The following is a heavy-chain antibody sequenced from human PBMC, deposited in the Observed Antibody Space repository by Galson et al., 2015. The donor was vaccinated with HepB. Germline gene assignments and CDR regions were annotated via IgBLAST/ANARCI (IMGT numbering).Heavy chain of an antibody. CDR3: AKEVTAREPEDAYDI. V-gene: IGHV3-23*01. CDR1: GFTFSSYA. CDR2: ISGSGGSI. Sequence: SLRLSCAASGFTFSSYAMSWVRQAPGKGLEWVSAISGSGGSIFYADSVKGRFTISRDNSRNTLYLQMNSLRANDTAVYYCAKEVTAREPEDAYDIWGQGTVVTVSS. J-gene: IGHJ3*02. D-gene: IGHD6-6*01.